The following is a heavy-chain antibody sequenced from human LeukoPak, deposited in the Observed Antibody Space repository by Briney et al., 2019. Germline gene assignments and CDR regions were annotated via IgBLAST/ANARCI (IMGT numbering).Heavy chain of an antibody. D-gene: IGHD3-22*01. CDR3: ARGRIAKIVVVHSFHYGMDV. V-gene: IGHV4-34*01. Sequence: SETLSLTCDVFGGSFTDYFWTWIRQSPGKGLEWIGEIDDYTGNTNYNPSLNSRVSISLEKSKNQFSLELRSVTAADTAVYYCARGRIAKIVVVHSFHYGMDVWGQGTTVTVSS. CDR1: GGSFTDYF. J-gene: IGHJ6*02. CDR2: IDDYTGNT.